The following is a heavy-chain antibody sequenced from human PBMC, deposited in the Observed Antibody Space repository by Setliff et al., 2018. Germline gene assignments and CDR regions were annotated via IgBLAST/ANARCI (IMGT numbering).Heavy chain of an antibody. D-gene: IGHD3-3*01. Sequence: SETLSLTCNVSGGSISSRTYYWSWIRQPAGKGLEWIGHIYTSWSTNYNPSLKSRVTMSVDTTKNQFSLKLTSVTAAYTAVYYCARVSGFLYVDVWGKGTTVTVSS. CDR3: ARVSGFLYVDV. CDR1: GGSISSRTYY. V-gene: IGHV4-61*09. CDR2: IYTSWST. J-gene: IGHJ6*03.